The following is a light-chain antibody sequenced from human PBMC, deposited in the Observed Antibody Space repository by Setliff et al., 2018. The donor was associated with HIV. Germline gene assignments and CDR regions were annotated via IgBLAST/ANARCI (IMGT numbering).Light chain of an antibody. CDR2: RSN. CDR1: SSNIGSNS. J-gene: IGLJ1*01. CDR3: AAWDDSLTGYV. V-gene: IGLV1-44*01. Sequence: QSALTQPPSASGTPGQRVTISCSGSSSNIGSNSVNWYQQLPGTAPKILINRSNVRPSRVPDRFSGSKSGTSASLAISGLQAEDEADYYCAAWDDSLTGYVFGTGTKVTVL.